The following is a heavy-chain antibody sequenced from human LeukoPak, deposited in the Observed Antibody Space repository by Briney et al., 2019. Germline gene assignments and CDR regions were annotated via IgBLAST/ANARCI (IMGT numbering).Heavy chain of an antibody. Sequence: GGSLRLSCAASGFTFSSYAMSWVRQAPGKGLEWVSAISGSGGSTYYADSVKGRFTISRDNSKNTLYLQMNSLRAEDTAVYYCAKDGEITGTTWTDYWGQGTLVTVSS. CDR2: ISGSGGST. CDR3: AKDGEITGTTWTDY. V-gene: IGHV3-23*01. CDR1: GFTFSSYA. D-gene: IGHD1-20*01. J-gene: IGHJ4*02.